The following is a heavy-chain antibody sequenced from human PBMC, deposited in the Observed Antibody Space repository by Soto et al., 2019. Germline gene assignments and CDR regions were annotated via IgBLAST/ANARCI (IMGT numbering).Heavy chain of an antibody. D-gene: IGHD1-1*01. Sequence: ASVKVSGKASGYTFTSYDIYWVRQATGQGLEWMGWMNPNTGNSGYAQKFQGRVTVTSDTSINTVYMELSSLRSEDTAVYYCARRAETNGWNGFGADKYYFDFWGQGTLVTVSS. CDR2: MNPNTGNS. CDR1: GYTFTSYD. CDR3: ARRAETNGWNGFGADKYYFDF. V-gene: IGHV1-8*01. J-gene: IGHJ4*02.